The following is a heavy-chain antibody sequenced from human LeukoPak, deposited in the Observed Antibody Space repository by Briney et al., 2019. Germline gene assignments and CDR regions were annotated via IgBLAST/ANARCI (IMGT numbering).Heavy chain of an antibody. Sequence: GGPLRLSCAASGFTFNSYAMSWVRQAPGKGLEWVSAISGSGGSTYYADSVKGRFTISRDNSKNTLYLQMNSLRAEDTAVYYCAKDQAMVRGVIITYFDYWGQGTLVTVSS. V-gene: IGHV3-23*01. CDR1: GFTFNSYA. CDR2: ISGSGGST. J-gene: IGHJ4*02. CDR3: AKDQAMVRGVIITYFDY. D-gene: IGHD3-10*01.